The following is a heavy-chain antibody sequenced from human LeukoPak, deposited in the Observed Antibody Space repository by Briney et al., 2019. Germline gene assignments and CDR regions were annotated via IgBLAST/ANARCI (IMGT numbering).Heavy chain of an antibody. V-gene: IGHV3-48*03. D-gene: IGHD4-17*01. Sequence: GGSLRLSCAASGFTFSSYAMNWVRQAPGKGLEWVSYISSSGSTIYYADSVKGRFTISRDNAKNSLYLQMNSLRAEDTAVYYCATSFYGDDVYWGQGTLVTVSS. CDR3: ATSFYGDDVY. CDR1: GFTFSSYA. CDR2: ISSSGSTI. J-gene: IGHJ4*02.